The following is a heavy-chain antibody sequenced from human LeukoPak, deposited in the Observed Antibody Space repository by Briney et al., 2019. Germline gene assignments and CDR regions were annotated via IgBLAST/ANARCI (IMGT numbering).Heavy chain of an antibody. V-gene: IGHV3-23*01. Sequence: AGSLRLYCAASGFTFSSYAMSWVRQAPGKGLKWVSAISGSGGSTYYADSVKGRFTISRDNYKNTLYLQMNSLRAEDTAVYYCAKDAAGLFDYWGQGTLVTVSS. CDR3: AKDAAGLFDY. CDR2: ISGSGGST. D-gene: IGHD6-13*01. J-gene: IGHJ4*02. CDR1: GFTFSSYA.